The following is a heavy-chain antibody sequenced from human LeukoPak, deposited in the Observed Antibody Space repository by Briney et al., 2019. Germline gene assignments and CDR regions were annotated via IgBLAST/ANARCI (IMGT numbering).Heavy chain of an antibody. V-gene: IGHV3-23*01. CDR2: VSGSGGST. D-gene: IGHD2-21*01. J-gene: IGHJ4*02. CDR1: GFTFSSYA. CDR3: AHSQGGQIVALPAAFDF. Sequence: GGSLRLSCAASGFTFSSYAMSWVRQAPGKGLEWVSAVSGSGGSTYYADSVKGRFTISRDNSKNTLYLQMNSLRAEDTATYYCAHSQGGQIVALPAAFDFWGQGTLVTVSP.